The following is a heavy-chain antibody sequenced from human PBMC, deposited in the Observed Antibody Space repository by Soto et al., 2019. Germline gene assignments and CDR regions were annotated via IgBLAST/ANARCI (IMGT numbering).Heavy chain of an antibody. J-gene: IGHJ3*02. V-gene: IGHV4-39*01. CDR1: GGSISSSSYY. D-gene: IGHD6-13*01. Sequence: QLQLQESGPGLVKPSETLSLTCTVSGGSISSSSYYWGWIRQPPGKGLEWIGSIYYSGSTYYNPSPMSRVTFIVDTSKNQFSLKLSSVTAADTAVYYCARHMWVDDSSSWLGDAFDIWGQGTMVTVSS. CDR3: ARHMWVDDSSSWLGDAFDI. CDR2: IYYSGST.